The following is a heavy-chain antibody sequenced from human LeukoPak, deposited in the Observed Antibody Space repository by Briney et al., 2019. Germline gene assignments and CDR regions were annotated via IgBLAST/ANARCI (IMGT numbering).Heavy chain of an antibody. Sequence: GGSLRLSCAISGFAFTSNFLSWVRQAPGKGLEWVSVIYGAGSIYYADSVSGRFTTSRDISKNTLYLQMSSLRTEDTAVYYCTKGLARYQLPTYDYYAMDVWGPGTTVTVSS. CDR3: TKGLARYQLPTYDYYAMDV. CDR1: GFAFTSNF. D-gene: IGHD2-2*01. CDR2: IYGAGSI. V-gene: IGHV3-53*05. J-gene: IGHJ6*02.